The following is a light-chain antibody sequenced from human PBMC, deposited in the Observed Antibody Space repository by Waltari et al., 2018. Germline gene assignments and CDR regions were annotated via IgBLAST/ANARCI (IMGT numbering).Light chain of an antibody. CDR3: QTWGTDSRV. V-gene: IGLV4-69*01. J-gene: IGLJ3*02. Sequence: QLVLTQSPSASASLGASVKLTCTLSGGHSGHAIAWPQQQPEKGPRYLMKLNSDGSHHKGDGIPDRFSGSSSGAERYLSISSVQSEDEADYYCQTWGTDSRVFGGGTKLTVL. CDR2: LNSDGSH. CDR1: GGHSGHA.